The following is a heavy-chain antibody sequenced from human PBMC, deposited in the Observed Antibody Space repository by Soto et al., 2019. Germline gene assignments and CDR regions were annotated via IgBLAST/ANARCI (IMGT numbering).Heavy chain of an antibody. CDR1: GFAFSSYG. CDR3: ARDAMRGSAAMKTY. CDR2: VYSTGRT. J-gene: IGHJ4*02. V-gene: IGHV4-4*08. Sequence: PGGSLRLSCAASGFAFSSYGMHWVRQPPGEALEWLGYVYSTGRTYYKPSLNIRIYISVDTSKNQFSLILSSVSAADTAVYYCARDAMRGSAAMKTYWGLGTLVTVSS.